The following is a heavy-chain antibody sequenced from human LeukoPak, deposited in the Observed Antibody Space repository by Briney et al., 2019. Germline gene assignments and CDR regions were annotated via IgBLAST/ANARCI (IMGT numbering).Heavy chain of an antibody. CDR3: ARDGYYYDSSGSALDY. CDR2: IYSGGST. Sequence: PGGSLRLSCAASGFTVSSNYMSWVRQAPGKGLEWVSVIYSGGSTYYADSVKGRFTISRDNSKNTLYLQMNSLRAEDTAVYYCARDGYYYDSSGSALDYWGQGTLVTVSS. V-gene: IGHV3-53*01. J-gene: IGHJ4*02. CDR1: GFTVSSNY. D-gene: IGHD3-22*01.